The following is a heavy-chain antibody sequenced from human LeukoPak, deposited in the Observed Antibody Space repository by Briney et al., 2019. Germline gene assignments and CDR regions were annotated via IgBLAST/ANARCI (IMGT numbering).Heavy chain of an antibody. CDR2: INHSGST. V-gene: IGHV4-34*01. Sequence: PSETLSLTCAVYGGSFSGYYWSWIRQPPGKGLEWIGEINHSGSTNYNPSLKSRVAISVDTSKNQFSLKLSSVTAADTAVYYCARVGGYCSSTSCYWYYFDYWGQGTLVTVSS. D-gene: IGHD2-2*01. J-gene: IGHJ4*02. CDR3: ARVGGYCSSTSCYWYYFDY. CDR1: GGSFSGYY.